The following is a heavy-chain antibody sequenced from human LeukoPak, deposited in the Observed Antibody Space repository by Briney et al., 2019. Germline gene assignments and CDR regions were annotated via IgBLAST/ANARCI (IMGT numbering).Heavy chain of an antibody. Sequence: SETLSLTCTVSGGPIDRHYWSWIRQPPGKGLEWIGRIYTSGSTNYNPSLKSRVTMSVDTSKNQFSLKLSSVTAADTAVYYCARDRVSERWFDPWGQGTLVTVSS. D-gene: IGHD2/OR15-2a*01. CDR1: GGPIDRHY. J-gene: IGHJ5*02. V-gene: IGHV4-4*07. CDR2: IYTSGST. CDR3: ARDRVSERWFDP.